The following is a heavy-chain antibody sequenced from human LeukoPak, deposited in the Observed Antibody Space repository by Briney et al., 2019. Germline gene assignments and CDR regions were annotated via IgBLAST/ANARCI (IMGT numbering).Heavy chain of an antibody. Sequence: AGGSLRLSCAASGFTLNNYAMSWVRQAPGEGLQWVSGISGSGASTNYADSVKGRFTISRDNSRNTLYLQMNSLRAEDTAVYYCAKDAAGPEYWGQGTLVTVSS. CDR3: AKDAAGPEY. CDR1: GFTLNNYA. D-gene: IGHD6-13*01. CDR2: ISGSGAST. V-gene: IGHV3-23*01. J-gene: IGHJ4*02.